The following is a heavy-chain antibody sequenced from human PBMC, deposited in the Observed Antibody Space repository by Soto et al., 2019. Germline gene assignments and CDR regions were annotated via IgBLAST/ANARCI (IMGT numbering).Heavy chain of an antibody. CDR3: ARAPYASGWYGEAAFDV. CDR1: GASISSGGYS. CDR2: IFHSGSS. J-gene: IGHJ3*01. V-gene: IGHV4-30-2*01. D-gene: IGHD6-19*01. Sequence: PSETLSLTCAVSGASISSGGYSWTWIRQRPGKGLEFIGYIFHSGSSFYSPSLHSRVTMSLDRTQNLFSLRLNSVTAADTAVYFCARAPYASGWYGEAAFDVWGQGTMVTVSS.